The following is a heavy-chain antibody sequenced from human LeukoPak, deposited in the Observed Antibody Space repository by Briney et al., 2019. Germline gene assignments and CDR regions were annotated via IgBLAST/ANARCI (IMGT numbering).Heavy chain of an antibody. Sequence: GGSLRLSCAASGFTVSSNYMSWVRQAPGKGLEWVSVIYSGGSTYYADSVKGRFTISRDNSKNPLYLQMNSLRAEDTAVYYCARDVVNYYDSSGYYDYWGQGTLVTVSS. D-gene: IGHD3-22*01. CDR2: IYSGGST. CDR1: GFTVSSNY. CDR3: ARDVVNYYDSSGYYDY. J-gene: IGHJ4*02. V-gene: IGHV3-66*01.